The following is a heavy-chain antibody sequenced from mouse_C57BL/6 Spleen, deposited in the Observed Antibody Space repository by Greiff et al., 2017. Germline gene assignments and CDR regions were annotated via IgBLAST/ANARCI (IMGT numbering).Heavy chain of an antibody. CDR1: GYTFTSYW. CDR2: IDPSDSYT. J-gene: IGHJ2*01. D-gene: IGHD3-3*01. Sequence: QVQLQQSGAELVRPGTSVKLSCKASGYTFTSYWMHWVKQRPGQGLEWIGVIDPSDSYTNYNQKFKGKATLTVDTSSSTAYMQLSSLTSEDSAFYYCARAGTDFDYWGQGTTLTVSS. V-gene: IGHV1-59*01. CDR3: ARAGTDFDY.